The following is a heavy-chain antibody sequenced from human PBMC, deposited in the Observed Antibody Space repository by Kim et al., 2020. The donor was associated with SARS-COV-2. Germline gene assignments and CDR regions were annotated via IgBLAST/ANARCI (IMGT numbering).Heavy chain of an antibody. CDR1: GFTFSDYY. Sequence: GGSLRLSCAASGFTFSDYYMSWIRQAPGKGLEWVSYISSSGSTIYYADSVKGRFTISRDNAKNSLYLQMNSLRAEDTAVYYCARDGYGDPRDRDYYYGMDVWGQGTTVPSP. CDR3: ARDGYGDPRDRDYYYGMDV. D-gene: IGHD4-17*01. V-gene: IGHV3-11*04. J-gene: IGHJ6*02. CDR2: ISSSGSTI.